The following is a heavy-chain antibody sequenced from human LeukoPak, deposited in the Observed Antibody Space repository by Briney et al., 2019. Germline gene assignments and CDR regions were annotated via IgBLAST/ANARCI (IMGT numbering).Heavy chain of an antibody. V-gene: IGHV7-4-1*02. J-gene: IGHJ4*02. CDR2: INTNTGNP. CDR1: GYTFTSYA. D-gene: IGHD2-15*01. Sequence: ASVKVSCKASGYTFTSYAMNWVRQAPGQGLEWMGWINTNTGNPTYAQGSTGRFVFSLDTSVSTAYLQISSLKAEDTAVYYCARECSGGSCYYYFDYWGQGTPVTVSS. CDR3: ARECSGGSCYYYFDY.